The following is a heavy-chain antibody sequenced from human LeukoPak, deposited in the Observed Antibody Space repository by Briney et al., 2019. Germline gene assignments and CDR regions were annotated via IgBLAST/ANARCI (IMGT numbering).Heavy chain of an antibody. CDR3: ARDSSCSSDCYSFDY. V-gene: IGHV4-59*12. CDR2: IYYSGST. J-gene: IGHJ4*02. Sequence: SETLSLTCTVSGGSISSYYWSWLRQPPGKGLEWVGYIYYSGSTNYNPSLKSRVTISVDTSKNQFSLKLNCVTAADTAVYYCARDSSCSSDCYSFDYWGQGTLVTVSS. D-gene: IGHD2-2*01. CDR1: GGSISSYY.